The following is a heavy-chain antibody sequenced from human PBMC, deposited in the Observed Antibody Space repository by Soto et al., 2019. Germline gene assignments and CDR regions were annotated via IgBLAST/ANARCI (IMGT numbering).Heavy chain of an antibody. CDR1: GGSINIGGYY. J-gene: IGHJ4*02. D-gene: IGHD3-3*02. Sequence: SETLSLTCSVSGGSINIGGYYWSWIRQHPGKGLEWIGYIYYSGSTFYNPSLKSRVTISFDTSKNQFSLKLNSVTAADTAVYYCARTAWHFFDYWGQGTLVTVSS. CDR2: IYYSGST. CDR3: ARTAWHFFDY. V-gene: IGHV4-31*03.